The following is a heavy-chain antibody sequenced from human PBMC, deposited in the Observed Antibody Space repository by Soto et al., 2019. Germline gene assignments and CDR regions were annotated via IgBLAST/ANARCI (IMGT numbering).Heavy chain of an antibody. V-gene: IGHV1-3*01. Sequence: ASVKVSCKASGYTFTSYAMHWVRQAPGQRLEYMGWINAANGNTKYSQKFQGRVTITRDTSASTVYMEMSSLRSEDTAVYYCARDHFFCSSTSCYGRTFGMDVWGQGTSVTVYS. CDR1: GYTFTSYA. CDR2: INAANGNT. J-gene: IGHJ6*02. CDR3: ARDHFFCSSTSCYGRTFGMDV. D-gene: IGHD2-2*01.